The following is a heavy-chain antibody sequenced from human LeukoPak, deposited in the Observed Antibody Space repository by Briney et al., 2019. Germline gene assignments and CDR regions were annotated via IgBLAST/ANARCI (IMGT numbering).Heavy chain of an antibody. CDR3: ASEGNYDSSGYSRYNYYYMDV. J-gene: IGHJ6*03. V-gene: IGHV1-69*05. CDR2: IIPAFGTA. D-gene: IGHD3-22*01. Sequence: SVKVSCKGSGGTFSSYSISWVRQAPGQGLEWMGGIIPAFGTAHYAQKFQGRVTFATDESTTTAYMELRSLRSEDTAVYYCASEGNYDSSGYSRYNYYYMDVWGKGTAVTVSS. CDR1: GGTFSSYS.